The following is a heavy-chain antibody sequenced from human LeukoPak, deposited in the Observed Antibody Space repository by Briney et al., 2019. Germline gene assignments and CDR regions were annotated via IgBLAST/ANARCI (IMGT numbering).Heavy chain of an antibody. CDR1: GFTLGNAL. CDR2: IKSKTDGRTT. V-gene: IGHV3-15*01. J-gene: IGHJ4*02. Sequence: GGSLTHSSAPSGFTLGNALMLWLRQAPGKGGEWVGRIKSKTDGRTTDYAAPVKGSFTISRDDSKNTTYLHMHSRTSEATPVFYRTTYMGVLLCFGELFSDYWGQGTLVTASS. CDR3: TTYMGVLLCFGELFSDY. D-gene: IGHD3-10*01.